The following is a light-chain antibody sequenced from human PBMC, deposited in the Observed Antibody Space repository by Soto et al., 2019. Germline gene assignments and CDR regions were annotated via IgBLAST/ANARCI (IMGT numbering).Light chain of an antibody. Sequence: EIVMTQSPATLSVSPGERATLSCRASRNISRKLAWYQQKPGQAPRLLISGASTRATGIPARFSGSGSGTEFTLTISSPQSEDFAVYYCQQYYDYPPLIFGGGTKVEIK. CDR3: QQYYDYPPLI. CDR2: GAS. CDR1: RNISRK. V-gene: IGKV3-15*01. J-gene: IGKJ4*01.